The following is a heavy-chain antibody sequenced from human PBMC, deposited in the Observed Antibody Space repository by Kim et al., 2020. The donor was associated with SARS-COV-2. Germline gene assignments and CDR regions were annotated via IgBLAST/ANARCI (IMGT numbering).Heavy chain of an antibody. Sequence: GGSLRLSCAASGFTFSSYDMHWVRQAPGKGLEWVAVIWYHGSNEYYADSVKGRFTISRDNSKNTLYLQMNSLRAEDTAVYFCARDRILYFGEYYFDYWGQGTVVTVSS. J-gene: IGHJ4*02. D-gene: IGHD3-10*01. V-gene: IGHV3-33*08. CDR2: IWYHGSNE. CDR3: ARDRILYFGEYYFDY. CDR1: GFTFSSYD.